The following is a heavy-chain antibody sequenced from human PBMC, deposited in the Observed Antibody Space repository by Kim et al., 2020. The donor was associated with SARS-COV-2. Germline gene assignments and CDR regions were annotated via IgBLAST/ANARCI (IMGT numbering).Heavy chain of an antibody. D-gene: IGHD1-1*01. Sequence: GGSLRLSCAASGFTFSSYAMSWVRQAPGKGLEWVSAISGSGGSTYYADSVKGRFTISRDNSKNTLYLQMNSLRAEDTAVYYCAKTRNAHDVRIYFDYWGQGTLVTVSS. V-gene: IGHV3-23*01. CDR3: AKTRNAHDVRIYFDY. J-gene: IGHJ4*02. CDR1: GFTFSSYA. CDR2: ISGSGGST.